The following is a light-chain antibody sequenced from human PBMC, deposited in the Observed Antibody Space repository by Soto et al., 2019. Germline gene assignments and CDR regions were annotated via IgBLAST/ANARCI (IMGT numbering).Light chain of an antibody. Sequence: QSALTQPPSASGSPGQSVTISCTGTSSDVGGYNYVSWYQQHPGKAPKLMIYDVSKRPSGVPDRFSGSKSGNTASPTVSGLQAEDEADYYCSSYAGSNNVFGTGTKVTV. J-gene: IGLJ1*01. CDR1: SSDVGGYNY. CDR2: DVS. V-gene: IGLV2-8*01. CDR3: SSYAGSNNV.